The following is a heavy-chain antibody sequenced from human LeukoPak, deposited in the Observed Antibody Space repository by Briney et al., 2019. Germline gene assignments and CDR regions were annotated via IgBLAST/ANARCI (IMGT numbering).Heavy chain of an antibody. J-gene: IGHJ4*02. CDR3: AKDLGGIYYYDF. CDR1: GFTFGSYG. V-gene: IGHV3-30*18. D-gene: IGHD3-16*01. Sequence: GGSLRLSCAASGFTFGSYGMHWVRQTPGKGLEWVAVISYDGSNKHYVDSVKGRFTISRDNSKNTLYLQMNSLRAEDTAVYYCAKDLGGIYYYDFWGQGTLVTVSS. CDR2: ISYDGSNK.